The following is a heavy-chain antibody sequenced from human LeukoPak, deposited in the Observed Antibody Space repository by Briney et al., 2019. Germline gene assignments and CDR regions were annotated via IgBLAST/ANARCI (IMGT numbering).Heavy chain of an antibody. D-gene: IGHD3-3*02. CDR3: ASPLEGLFDY. CDR1: GFTFSSYS. J-gene: IGHJ4*02. CDR2: ISSSSSYI. V-gene: IGHV3-21*01. Sequence: GGSLRLSCAGSGFTFSSYSMNWVRQAPGKGLEWVSSISSSSSYIYYADSVKGRFTISRDNAKNSLYLQMNSLRAEDTAVFYCASPLEGLFDYWGQGTLVTISS.